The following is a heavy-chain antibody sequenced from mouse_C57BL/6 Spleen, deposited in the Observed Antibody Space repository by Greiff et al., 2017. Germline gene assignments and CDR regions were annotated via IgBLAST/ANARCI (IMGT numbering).Heavy chain of an antibody. Sequence: EVKLVESGEGLVKPGGSLKLSCAASGFTFSSYAMSWVRQTPGKRLEWVAYISSGGDYIYYADTVKGRFTISRDNARNTLYLQMSSLKSEDTAMYYCTRGIQATLAYWGQGTLVTVSA. J-gene: IGHJ3*01. CDR1: GFTFSSYA. CDR3: TRGIQATLAY. CDR2: ISSGGDYI. D-gene: IGHD3-2*02. V-gene: IGHV5-9-1*02.